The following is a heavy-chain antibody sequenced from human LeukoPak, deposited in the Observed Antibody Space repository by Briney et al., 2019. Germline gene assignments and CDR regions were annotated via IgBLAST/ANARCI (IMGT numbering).Heavy chain of an antibody. D-gene: IGHD5-24*01. CDR1: GYSFTGYY. J-gene: IGHJ6*03. Sequence: ASVKVSCKASGYSFTGYYIHWVRQAPGQGLEWMGWINPYSGDTDSAQKFQGRVAVTRDTSITTAYMDLSRLTSDDTAVYYCARVVEMATIFYMDVWGKGTTVTVSS. V-gene: IGHV1-2*02. CDR3: ARVVEMATIFYMDV. CDR2: INPYSGDT.